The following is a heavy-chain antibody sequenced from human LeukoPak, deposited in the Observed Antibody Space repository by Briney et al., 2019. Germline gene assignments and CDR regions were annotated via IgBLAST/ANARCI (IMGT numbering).Heavy chain of an antibody. D-gene: IGHD7-27*01. CDR3: ARGPPNWGYDY. CDR2: INPSGGST. J-gene: IGHJ4*02. CDR1: GYTFTSYY. V-gene: IGHV1-46*01. Sequence: GASVQVSCQASGYTFTSYYMHWVRQAPGQGLEWMGIINPSGGSTNYAQKFQDRVTMTRNTSISTAYMELSSLRSDDTAVYYCARGPPNWGYDYWGPGTLVTVSS.